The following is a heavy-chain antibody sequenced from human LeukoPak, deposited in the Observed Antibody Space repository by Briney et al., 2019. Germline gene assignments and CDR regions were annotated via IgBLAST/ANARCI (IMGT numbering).Heavy chain of an antibody. D-gene: IGHD2-21*01. Sequence: SGGSLRLSCAASGFTFSSYAMSWVRQAPGKGLEWVSAIGGSGGSTYYADSVKGRFTISRDNSKNTLYLQMNSLRAEDTAVYYCAKDVVVIARGGDYWGQGTLVTVSS. J-gene: IGHJ4*02. CDR2: IGGSGGST. V-gene: IGHV3-23*01. CDR3: AKDVVVIARGGDY. CDR1: GFTFSSYA.